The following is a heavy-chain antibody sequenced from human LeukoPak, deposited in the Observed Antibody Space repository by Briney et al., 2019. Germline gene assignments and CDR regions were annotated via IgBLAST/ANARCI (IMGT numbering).Heavy chain of an antibody. D-gene: IGHD3-9*01. V-gene: IGHV1-2*02. CDR1: EYIFTDYY. CDR3: ASWSGYFDWLSPYYFDY. CDR2: INPDSGGT. Sequence: ASVKVSCKTSEYIFTDYYLHWVRQAPGQGLEWMGWINPDSGGTYYAEKFQGRVTLTRDKSISTAYMELSSLRSEDTAVYYCASWSGYFDWLSPYYFDYWGQGTLVTVSS. J-gene: IGHJ4*02.